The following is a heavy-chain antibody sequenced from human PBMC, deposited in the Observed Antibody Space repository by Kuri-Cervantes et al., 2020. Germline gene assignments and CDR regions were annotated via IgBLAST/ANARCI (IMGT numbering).Heavy chain of an antibody. CDR1: GYTFTNYY. D-gene: IGHD2-8*01. Sequence: ASVKVSCKASGYTFTNYYMHWVRQAPGQGLEWMGWINRNSGGTNYAQKFQGRVTMTRDTSISTAYMELSRLRSDDTAEYYWARSAVCNWFDPWGQGTLVTVSS. CDR3: ARSAVCNWFDP. CDR2: INRNSGGT. V-gene: IGHV1-2*02. J-gene: IGHJ5*02.